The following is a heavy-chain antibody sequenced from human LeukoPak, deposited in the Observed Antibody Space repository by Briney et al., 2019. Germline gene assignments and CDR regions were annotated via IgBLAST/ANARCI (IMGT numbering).Heavy chain of an antibody. J-gene: IGHJ4*02. D-gene: IGHD4-17*01. V-gene: IGHV4-34*01. CDR3: ARCGDQGDY. Sequence: SETLSLTCAVYGGSFSGYYWSWIRQPPGKGLEWIGEINHSGSTNYNPSLKSRVTISVDTSKNQFSLKLSSVTAADTAVYYCARCGDQGDYWGQGTLVTVSS. CDR1: GGSFSGYY. CDR2: INHSGST.